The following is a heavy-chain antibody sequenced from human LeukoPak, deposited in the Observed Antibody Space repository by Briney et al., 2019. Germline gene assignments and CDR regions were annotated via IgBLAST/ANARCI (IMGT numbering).Heavy chain of an antibody. D-gene: IGHD3-22*01. CDR1: GFTFSSYG. J-gene: IGHJ4*02. CDR2: IRYDGSNK. V-gene: IGHV3-30*02. CDR3: AKDGNSYYYDSSGPTIGYLDY. Sequence: GGSLRLSCAASGFTFSSYGMHWVRQAPGKGLEWVAFIRYDGSNKYYADSVKGRFTISRDNSKNTLYLQMNSLRAEDTAVYYCAKDGNSYYYDSSGPTIGYLDYWGQGTLVTVSS.